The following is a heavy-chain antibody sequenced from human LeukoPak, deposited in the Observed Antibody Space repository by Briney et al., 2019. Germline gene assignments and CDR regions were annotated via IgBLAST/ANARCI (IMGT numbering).Heavy chain of an antibody. D-gene: IGHD2-2*01. Sequence: GGSLRLSCAASRFTFSSYNMNWVRQAPGKGLEWISHISASSGTIYYADSVKGRFTISRDNAKDSLYLQMNSLRAEDTAVYYCSRESRPAALDYWGQGTLVTVSS. CDR2: ISASSGTI. J-gene: IGHJ4*02. V-gene: IGHV3-48*04. CDR1: RFTFSSYN. CDR3: SRESRPAALDY.